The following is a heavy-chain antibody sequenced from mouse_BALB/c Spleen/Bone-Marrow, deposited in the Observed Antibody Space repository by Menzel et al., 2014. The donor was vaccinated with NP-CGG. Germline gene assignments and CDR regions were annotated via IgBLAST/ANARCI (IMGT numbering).Heavy chain of an antibody. D-gene: IGHD1-1*01. CDR2: IDPANGNT. CDR3: APYYYGRWFTY. J-gene: IGHJ3*01. Sequence: VQLQQSGAELVKPGASVKLSCTASGFNIKDPYMHWVKQRPEQGLEWIGRIDPANGNTKYDPKFQGKATITADTSSNTASLQLSSLTSEDTAVYYRAPYYYGRWFTYWGQGTLVTVSA. V-gene: IGHV14-3*02. CDR1: GFNIKDPY.